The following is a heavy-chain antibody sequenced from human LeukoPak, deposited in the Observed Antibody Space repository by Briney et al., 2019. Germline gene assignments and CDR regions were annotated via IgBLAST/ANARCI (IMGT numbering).Heavy chain of an antibody. CDR3: TTDLWVPYAFDI. Sequence: PGGSLRLSCAASGFTFSSYWMHWVRQAPGKGLEWVGRIKSKTDGGTTDYAAPVKGRFTISRDDSKNTLYLQMNSLKTEDTAVYYCTTDLWVPYAFDIWGQGTMVTVSS. CDR1: GFTFSSYW. J-gene: IGHJ3*02. CDR2: IKSKTDGGTT. D-gene: IGHD1-1*01. V-gene: IGHV3-15*07.